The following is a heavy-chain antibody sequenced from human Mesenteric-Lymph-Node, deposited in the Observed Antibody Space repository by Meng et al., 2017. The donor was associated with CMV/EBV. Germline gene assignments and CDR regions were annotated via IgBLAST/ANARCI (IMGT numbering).Heavy chain of an antibody. Sequence: GESLKISRVGSAFSFSNYNMSWVHQAPGKGLEWVSSITPTGSSVYYADSMRGRFTISRDNAKNSVYLQLNSLSVEDTAVYYCTRTTSTGTTGDRTYGMDVWGQGTAVTVSS. CDR1: AFSFSNYN. CDR3: TRTTSTGTTGDRTYGMDV. CDR2: ITPTGSSV. V-gene: IGHV3-21*01. J-gene: IGHJ6*02. D-gene: IGHD7-27*01.